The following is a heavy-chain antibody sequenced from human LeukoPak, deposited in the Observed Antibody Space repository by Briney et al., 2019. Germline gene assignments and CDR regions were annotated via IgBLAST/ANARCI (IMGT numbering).Heavy chain of an antibody. J-gene: IGHJ6*04. Sequence: SETLSLTCTVSGGSINAYYWSWIRQPPGKGLERIGNIYYTGITNYNPSLKSRVSISVDTSKNQFSLKLSSVTAADTAVYYCVRSHHGGVWGKGTTVTVSS. V-gene: IGHV4-59*01. D-gene: IGHD1-14*01. CDR2: IYYTGIT. CDR3: VRSHHGGV. CDR1: GGSINAYY.